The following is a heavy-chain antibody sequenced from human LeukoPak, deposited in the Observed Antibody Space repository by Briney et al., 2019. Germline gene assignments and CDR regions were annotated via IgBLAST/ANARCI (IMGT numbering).Heavy chain of an antibody. CDR1: GFTFSSYW. Sequence: GGSLRLSCAASGFTFSSYWMSWVRQAPGKGLEWVANIKQGGGEKYYVDSLKGRFTISRDNARNSLYLQMNSLRAEDTAVYYCARDVGRIAVAGGVGYWGQGALVTVSS. D-gene: IGHD6-19*01. J-gene: IGHJ4*02. CDR2: IKQGGGEK. V-gene: IGHV3-7*01. CDR3: ARDVGRIAVAGGVGY.